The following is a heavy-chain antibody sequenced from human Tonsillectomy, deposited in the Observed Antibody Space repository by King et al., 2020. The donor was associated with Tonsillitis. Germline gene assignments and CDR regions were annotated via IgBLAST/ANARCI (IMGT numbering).Heavy chain of an antibody. V-gene: IGHV3-30-3*01. CDR3: ARSYYYDSSGYYSDDAFDI. Sequence: QLVQSGGGVVQPGRSLRLSCAASGFTFSSYAMHWVRQAPGKGLEWVAVISYDGSNKYYADSVKSRFTISRDNSKNTLYLQMNSLRAEDPAVYYCARSYYYDSSGYYSDDAFDIWGQGTMVTVSS. J-gene: IGHJ3*02. CDR2: ISYDGSNK. CDR1: GFTFSSYA. D-gene: IGHD3-22*01.